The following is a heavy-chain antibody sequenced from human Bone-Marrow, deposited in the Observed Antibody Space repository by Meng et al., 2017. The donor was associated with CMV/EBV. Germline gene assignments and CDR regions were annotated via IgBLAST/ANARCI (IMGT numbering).Heavy chain of an antibody. V-gene: IGHV1-69*05. Sequence: SVKVSCKASGGTFSSYAISWVRQAPGQGLEWMGGIIPIFGTANYAQKFQGRVTITTYESTSTAYMELSSLRSEDTAVYYCARDKGGADYYYYGRDVWGQGTTVTVYS. J-gene: IGHJ6*02. CDR2: IIPIFGTA. D-gene: IGHD1-26*01. CDR3: ARDKGGADYYYYGRDV. CDR1: GGTFSSYA.